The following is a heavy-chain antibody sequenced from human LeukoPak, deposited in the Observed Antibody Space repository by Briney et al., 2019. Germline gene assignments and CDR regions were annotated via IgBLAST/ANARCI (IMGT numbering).Heavy chain of an antibody. CDR2: ISSSSSYI. D-gene: IGHD6-19*01. V-gene: IGHV3-21*01. J-gene: IGHJ3*02. CDR1: GFTFSSYS. Sequence: GGSLRLSCAASGFTFSSYSMNWVRQAPGKGLEWVPSISSSSSYIYYADSVKGRFTISRDNAKNSLYLQMNSLRAEDTAVYYCARDSTLSSGWYGGAFDIWGQGTMVTVSS. CDR3: ARDSTLSSGWYGGAFDI.